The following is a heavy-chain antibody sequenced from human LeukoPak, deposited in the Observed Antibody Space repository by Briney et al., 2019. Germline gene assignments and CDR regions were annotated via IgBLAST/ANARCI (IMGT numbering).Heavy chain of an antibody. V-gene: IGHV4-34*01. CDR3: ARGPSCSSASCYGQYYYYYGMDV. D-gene: IGHD2-2*01. CDR2: INHSGST. Sequence: SETLSLTCAVYGGSFSAYHWSWIRQPPGKGLEWIGEINHSGSTNYNPSLKSRVTISADTSKNQFSLKLSSVTAADTAVYYCARGPSCSSASCYGQYYYYYGMDVWGQGTTVTVSS. J-gene: IGHJ6*02. CDR1: GGSFSAYH.